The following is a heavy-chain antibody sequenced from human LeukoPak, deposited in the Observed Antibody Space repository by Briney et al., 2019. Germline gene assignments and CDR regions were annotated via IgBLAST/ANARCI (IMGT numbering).Heavy chain of an antibody. CDR3: ASAEVVPAALAPNWFDP. J-gene: IGHJ5*02. Sequence: SVKVSCKASGYTFTSYGISWVRQAPGQGLEWMGGIIPIFGTANYAQKFQGRVTITADKSTSTAYMELSSLRSEDTAVYYCASAEVVPAALAPNWFDPWGQGTLVTVSS. D-gene: IGHD2-2*01. V-gene: IGHV1-69*06. CDR1: GYTFTSYG. CDR2: IIPIFGTA.